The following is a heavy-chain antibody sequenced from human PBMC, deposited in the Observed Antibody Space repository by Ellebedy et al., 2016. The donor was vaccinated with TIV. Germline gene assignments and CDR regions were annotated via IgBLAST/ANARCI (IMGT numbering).Heavy chain of an antibody. CDR1: GFTFSSYV. CDR3: ARGGVINSYAAADY. CDR2: ISYDGSNR. V-gene: IGHV3-30-3*01. J-gene: IGHJ4*02. Sequence: PGGSLRLSCAASGFTFSSYVMHRVRQAPGKGLEWVAVISYDGSNRYYADSVKGRFTISRDNSKSTLYLQMNSLRVEDMAMYYCARGGVINSYAAADYWGQGTLVTVSS. D-gene: IGHD5-18*01.